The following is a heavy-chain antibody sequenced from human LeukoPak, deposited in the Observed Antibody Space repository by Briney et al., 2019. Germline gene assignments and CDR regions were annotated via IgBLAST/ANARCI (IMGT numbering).Heavy chain of an antibody. CDR3: VTEAADYYYYYYGMDV. D-gene: IGHD6-13*01. J-gene: IGHJ6*02. CDR1: GGSISSSSYY. V-gene: IGHV4-39*07. CDR2: IYYSGST. Sequence: PSETLSLTCTVSGGSISSSSYYWGWIRQPPGKGLEWIGSIYYSGSTYYNPSLKSRVTISVDTSKNQFSLKLSSVTAADTAVYYCVTEAADYYYYYYGMDVWGQGTTVTVSS.